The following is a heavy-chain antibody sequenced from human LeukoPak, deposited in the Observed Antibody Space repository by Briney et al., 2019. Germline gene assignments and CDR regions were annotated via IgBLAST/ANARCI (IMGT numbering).Heavy chain of an antibody. Sequence: SETLSLTCTVSGDSITSYYWSWIRQPPGKGLEWIGYFSYSGSTNYNPSLKSRVTISVDTSKNQFSLKLSSVTAADTAVYYCAREGLGLSWFDPWGQGTLVTVSS. D-gene: IGHD7-27*01. CDR3: AREGLGLSWFDP. CDR1: GDSITSYY. J-gene: IGHJ5*02. V-gene: IGHV4-59*01. CDR2: FSYSGST.